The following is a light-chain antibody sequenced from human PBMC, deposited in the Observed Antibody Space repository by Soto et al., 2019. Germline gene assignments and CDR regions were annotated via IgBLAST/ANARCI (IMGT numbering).Light chain of an antibody. J-gene: IGKJ1*01. V-gene: IGKV3-20*01. CDR3: QQYGSSPWT. CDR1: QSVNNDY. Sequence: EIVLTQSPGTLSLSPGERAALSCRASQSVNNDYLAWYHQKPGRAPRLVIYCASKRATGIPDRFSGSGSGTDFTLTISRLEPEDFAVYYCQQYGSSPWTFGQGTNVEIK. CDR2: CAS.